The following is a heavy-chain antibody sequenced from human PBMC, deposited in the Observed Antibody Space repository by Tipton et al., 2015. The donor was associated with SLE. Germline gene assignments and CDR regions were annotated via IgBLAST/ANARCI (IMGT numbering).Heavy chain of an antibody. CDR3: ARGTDSSGYPDAFDI. CDR1: GFTFSSYA. J-gene: IGHJ3*02. D-gene: IGHD3-22*01. CDR2: ISSSSSYI. Sequence: SLRLSCAASGFTFSSYAMHWVRQAPGKGLEWVSSISSSSSYIYYADSVKGRFTISRDNAKNSLYLQMNSLRAEDTAVYYCARGTDSSGYPDAFDIWGQGTMVTVSS. V-gene: IGHV3-21*01.